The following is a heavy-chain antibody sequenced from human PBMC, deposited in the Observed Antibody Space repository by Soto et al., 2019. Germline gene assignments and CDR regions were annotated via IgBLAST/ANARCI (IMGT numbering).Heavy chain of an antibody. J-gene: IGHJ4*02. CDR1: GFTVSSSY. Sequence: PGGSLRLSCAGSGFTVSSSYMAWVRQAPGKGLECVSGIYSGGTTYYTDSVKGRFIISRDASKNTLYLQMNVLRADDTAIYYCAKLEMAALKYWGPGTLVTVSS. D-gene: IGHD6-19*01. CDR2: IYSGGTT. CDR3: AKLEMAALKY. V-gene: IGHV3-53*01.